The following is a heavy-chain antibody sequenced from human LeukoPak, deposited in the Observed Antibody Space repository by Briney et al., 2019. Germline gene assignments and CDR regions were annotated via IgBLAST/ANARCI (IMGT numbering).Heavy chain of an antibody. J-gene: IGHJ4*02. D-gene: IGHD3-10*01. CDR2: IWYDGSNK. V-gene: IGHV3-33*01. CDR1: GFIFSSYG. Sequence: PGGSLRLSCAASGFIFSSYGMHWVRRAPGKGLEWVAVIWYDGSNKYYADSVKGRFTISRDNSKNTLYLQMNSLRAEDTAVYYCARDKRPMVRGVTGLLDYWGQGTLVTVSS. CDR3: ARDKRPMVRGVTGLLDY.